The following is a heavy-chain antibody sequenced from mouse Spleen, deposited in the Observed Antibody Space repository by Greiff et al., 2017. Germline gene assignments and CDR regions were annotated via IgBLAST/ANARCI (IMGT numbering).Heavy chain of an antibody. D-gene: IGHD1-1*01. CDR3: ARYPRLLRIFDY. CDR2: INPNNGGT. Sequence: VQLQQSGPELVKPGASVKIPCKASGYTFTDYNMDWVKQSHGKSLEWIGDINPNNGGTIYNQKFKGKATLTVDKSSSTAYMELRSLTSEDTAVYYCARYPRLLRIFDYWGQGTTLTVSS. V-gene: IGHV1-18*01. J-gene: IGHJ2*01. CDR1: GYTFTDYN.